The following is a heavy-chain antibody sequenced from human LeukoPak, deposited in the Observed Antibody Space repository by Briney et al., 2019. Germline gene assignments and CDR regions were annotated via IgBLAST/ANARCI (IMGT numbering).Heavy chain of an antibody. D-gene: IGHD3-22*01. CDR3: AREGSYYDSSGYFDY. CDR1: GGTFSSYA. Sequence: SVKVSCKASGGTFSSYAISWVRQAPGQGLEWMGRIIPIFGTANYAQKFQGRVTITTDESTSTAYMELSSLRSEDTALYYCAREGSYYDSSGYFDYWGQGTLVTVSS. CDR2: IIPIFGTA. V-gene: IGHV1-69*05. J-gene: IGHJ4*02.